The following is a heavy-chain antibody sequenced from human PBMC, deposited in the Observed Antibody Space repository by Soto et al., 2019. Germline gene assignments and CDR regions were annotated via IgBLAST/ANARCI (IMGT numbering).Heavy chain of an antibody. Sequence: EVQLVESGGGLVQPGRSLRLSCAASGFTFDDYAMHWVRQAPGKGLEWVSGISWNSGSIGYADSVKGRFTISRDNAKHSLYLQMNSLRAEDTALYYCAKGSSGWYDWFDPWGQGTLVTVSS. V-gene: IGHV3-9*01. CDR1: GFTFDDYA. CDR2: ISWNSGSI. D-gene: IGHD6-19*01. J-gene: IGHJ5*02. CDR3: AKGSSGWYDWFDP.